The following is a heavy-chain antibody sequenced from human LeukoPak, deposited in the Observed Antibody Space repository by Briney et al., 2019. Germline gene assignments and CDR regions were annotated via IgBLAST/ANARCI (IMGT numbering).Heavy chain of an antibody. CDR2: ISAEGGNT. J-gene: IGHJ4*02. CDR3: AKDIPKMIEDDY. Sequence: PGGSLRLSCAASGFTFSSYAMIGVRQAPGKGLEWVSAISAEGGNTYYADSVKGRFTISRDNSRKMLYLQMNSLRAEDTAVYYCAKDIPKMIEDDYWGQGTLVTVSS. CDR1: GFTFSSYA. V-gene: IGHV3-23*01. D-gene: IGHD2-2*02.